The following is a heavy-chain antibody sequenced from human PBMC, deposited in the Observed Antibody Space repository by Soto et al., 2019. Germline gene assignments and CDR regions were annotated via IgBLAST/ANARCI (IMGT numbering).Heavy chain of an antibody. CDR2: ISSSSSYI. Sequence: EVQLVESGGGLVQPGGSLRLSCAASGFTFSSYEMNWVRQAPGKGLEWVSYISSSSSYIYYADSVKGRFTISRDNAKNSLYLQMNSLRAEDTAVYYCARDLWQLVHHYYYGMDVWGQGTTVTVSS. CDR1: GFTFSSYE. V-gene: IGHV3-48*03. CDR3: ARDLWQLVHHYYYGMDV. J-gene: IGHJ6*02. D-gene: IGHD6-6*01.